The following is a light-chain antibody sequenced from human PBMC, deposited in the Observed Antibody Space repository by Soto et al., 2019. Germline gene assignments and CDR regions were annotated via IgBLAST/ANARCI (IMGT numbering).Light chain of an antibody. V-gene: IGLV1-51*01. CDR1: SSNIGGNS. CDR3: GSWDSSLSAYV. CDR2: DDN. Sequence: QSVLTQPPSVSAAPGQKVTISCSGSSSNIGGNSVSWYQQLPGTAPKLLIYDDNRRPSGIPDRLSGSKSGPSATLGITGFQTGDEADYYCGSWDSSLSAYVFGTGTKVTVL. J-gene: IGLJ1*01.